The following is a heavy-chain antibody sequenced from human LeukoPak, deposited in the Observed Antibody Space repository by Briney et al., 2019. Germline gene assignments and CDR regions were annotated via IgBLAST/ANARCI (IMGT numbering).Heavy chain of an antibody. CDR3: ASLAITMVRGVITYFDY. CDR2: IYTSGST. D-gene: IGHD3-10*01. CDR1: GGSISSYY. V-gene: IGHV4-4*07. J-gene: IGHJ4*02. Sequence: SETLSLTCTVSGGSISSYYWSWIRQPAGKGLEWIGRIYTSGSTNYNPSLKSRVTMSVDTSKNQFSLKLSSVTAADTAVYYCASLAITMVRGVITYFDYWGQGTLVTVSS.